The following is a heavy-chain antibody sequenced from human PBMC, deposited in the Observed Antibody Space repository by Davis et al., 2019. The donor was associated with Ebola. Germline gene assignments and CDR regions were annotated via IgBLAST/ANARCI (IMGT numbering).Heavy chain of an antibody. V-gene: IGHV5-10-1*01. CDR3: AREDTNIHYYMDV. D-gene: IGHD2-8*01. J-gene: IGHJ6*03. CDR2: IDPSDSYT. Sequence: GESLKISCKTFGYSFTSYWITWVRQMPGKGLEWMGRIDPSDSYTMYSPSFQGHVTISADKSISTAYLQWSSLKASDTAMYYCAREDTNIHYYMDVWGKGTTVTVSS. CDR1: GYSFTSYW.